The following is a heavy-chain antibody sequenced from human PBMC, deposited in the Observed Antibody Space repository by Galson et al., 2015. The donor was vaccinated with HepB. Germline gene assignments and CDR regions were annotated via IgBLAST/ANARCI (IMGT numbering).Heavy chain of an antibody. CDR2: IYSGDRT. CDR3: ARGTSGHDC. D-gene: IGHD5-12*01. V-gene: IGHV3-53*01. J-gene: IGHJ4*02. CDR1: GFSVSDSF. Sequence: SLRLSCAASGFSVSDSFMSWVRQAPGKGLEWVSIIYSGDRTFYTDSVKGRLSISRDNSRNTMYLQMNSLKGDDTAVDYCARGTSGHDCWGQGTLVTVSP.